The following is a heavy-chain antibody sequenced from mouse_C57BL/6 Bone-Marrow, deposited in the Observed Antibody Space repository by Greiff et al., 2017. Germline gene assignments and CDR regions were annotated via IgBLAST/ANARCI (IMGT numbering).Heavy chain of an antibody. CDR1: GFNIKDDY. D-gene: IGHD2-3*01. V-gene: IGHV14-4*01. J-gene: IGHJ2*01. CDR2: IDPEIGDT. Sequence: VQLQQSVAELVRPGASVKLSCTASGFNIKDDYIHWVKQRPEQGLEWIGWIDPEIGDTEYASKFQGKATITSDTSSNTAYLQLSSLTSEDTAVYYCSSFDGNYFDFWGQGTPLTDAS. CDR3: SSFDGNYFDF.